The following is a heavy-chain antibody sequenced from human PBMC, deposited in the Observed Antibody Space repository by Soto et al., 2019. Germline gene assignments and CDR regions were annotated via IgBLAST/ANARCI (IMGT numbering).Heavy chain of an antibody. J-gene: IGHJ4*02. CDR3: ARRGPKPYYDSSGYFLPFDY. Sequence: ESLKISFKGSGYSFTSYWIGWVRQIPGKGLEWMGIIYPGDSDNRYSPSFQGQVTISADKSISTAYLQWSSLKASDTAMYYCARRGPKPYYDSSGYFLPFDYWGQGTLVTVSS. D-gene: IGHD3-22*01. CDR2: IYPGDSDN. CDR1: GYSFTSYW. V-gene: IGHV5-51*01.